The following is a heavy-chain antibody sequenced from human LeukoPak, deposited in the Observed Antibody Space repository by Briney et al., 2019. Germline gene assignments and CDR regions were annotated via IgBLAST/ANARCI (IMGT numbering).Heavy chain of an antibody. Sequence: GASVKVSCKASGGTFSSYAISWVRQAHGQGLEWMGGIIPIFGTANYAQKFQGRVTITADESTSTAYMELSSLRSEDTAVYYCARDLGEQRNGYNYEAFDYWGQGTLVTVSS. V-gene: IGHV1-69*01. CDR2: IIPIFGTA. CDR1: GGTFSSYA. D-gene: IGHD5-24*01. J-gene: IGHJ4*02. CDR3: ARDLGEQRNGYNYEAFDY.